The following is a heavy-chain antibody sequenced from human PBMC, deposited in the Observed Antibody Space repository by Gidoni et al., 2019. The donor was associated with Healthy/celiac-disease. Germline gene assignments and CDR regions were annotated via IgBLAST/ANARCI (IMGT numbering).Heavy chain of an antibody. CDR3: ARDWEQLVLDY. V-gene: IGHV3-11*05. J-gene: IGHJ4*02. CDR1: GFTFSDYY. Sequence: QVQLVESGGGLVKPGGSLRLSCAASGFTFSDYYMSWIRQAPGKGLEWVSYISSSSSYTNYADSVKGRFTISRDNAKNSLYLQMNSLRAEDTAVYYCARDWEQLVLDYWGQGTLVTVSS. D-gene: IGHD6-6*01. CDR2: ISSSSSYT.